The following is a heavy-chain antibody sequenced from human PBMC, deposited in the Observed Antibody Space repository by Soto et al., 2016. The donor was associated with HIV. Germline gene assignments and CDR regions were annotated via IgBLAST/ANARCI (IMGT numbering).Heavy chain of an antibody. V-gene: IGHV3-48*04. J-gene: IGHJ3*02. CDR2: ISSSGTTV. CDR3: AEGRIIVWMVPANWMKSFDI. Sequence: EVQLVESGGGFKQPGGSLRLSCAASGFTFNKYSMDWVRQAPGKGLEWVSFISSSGTTVFYADSVKGRFTISRDNAKNSLYLQMNDLRAEDTAVYYCAEGRIIVWMVPANWMKSFDIVGSRDNGQRLF. D-gene: IGHD2-15*01. CDR1: GFTFNKYS.